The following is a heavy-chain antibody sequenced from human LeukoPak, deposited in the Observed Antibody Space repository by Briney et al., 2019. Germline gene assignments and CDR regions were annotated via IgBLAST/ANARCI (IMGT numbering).Heavy chain of an antibody. V-gene: IGHV4-34*01. J-gene: IGHJ6*02. D-gene: IGHD6-13*01. Sequence: SETLSLTCAVYGGSFSGYYWSWIRQPPGKGLEWIGEINHSGSTNYNPSLKSRVTISVDTSKNQFPLKLSSVTAADTAVYYCARGPLYSTSYIHYYYGLDVWGQGTTVTVSS. CDR2: INHSGST. CDR3: ARGPLYSTSYIHYYYGLDV. CDR1: GGSFSGYY.